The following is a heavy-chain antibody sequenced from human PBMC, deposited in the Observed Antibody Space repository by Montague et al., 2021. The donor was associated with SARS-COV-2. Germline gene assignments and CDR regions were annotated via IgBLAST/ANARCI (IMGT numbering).Heavy chain of an antibody. D-gene: IGHD3-10*01. CDR2: IYYSGTA. CDR3: ARASVYYGSGSHYNNWFDS. CDR1: GGSITYSSYY. J-gene: IGHJ5*01. V-gene: IGHV4-39*07. Sequence: SETLSLTCTLSGGSITYSSYYWGWIRLPPGKGLEWIGSIYYSGTAYYXXXLKSRVTMSLDMSKNQLSLRLKSTTAADTAVYFCARASVYYGSGSHYNNWFDSWGQGTVVTVSS.